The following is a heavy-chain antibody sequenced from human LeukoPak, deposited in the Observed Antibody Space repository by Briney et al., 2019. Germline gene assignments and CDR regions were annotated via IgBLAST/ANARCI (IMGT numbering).Heavy chain of an antibody. CDR3: ARWAGRDFDSSGYLRD. D-gene: IGHD3-22*01. J-gene: IGHJ4*02. CDR1: GDSISNYY. V-gene: IGHV4-59*01. Sequence: SETLSLTCTASGDSISNYYWNWIRQTPGKGLVWIVYMYYSGSTNYNPSLRSRVTVSVDTSKNQFSLKLNSVTAADTAVYYCARWAGRDFDSSGYLRDWGQGVLVTVSS. CDR2: MYYSGST.